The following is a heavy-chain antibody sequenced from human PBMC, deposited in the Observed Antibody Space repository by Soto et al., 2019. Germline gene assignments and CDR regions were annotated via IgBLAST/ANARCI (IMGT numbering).Heavy chain of an antibody. V-gene: IGHV1-69*06. CDR2: IIPIFGTA. CDR1: GGTFSSYA. J-gene: IGHJ3*02. Sequence: SVKVSCKASGGTFSSYAISWVRQAPGQGLEWMGGIIPIFGTANYAQKFQGRVTITADKSTSTAYMELSSLRSEDTAVYYCARDRRGVLDSSGSYYRVAFDIWGQGTMVTV. D-gene: IGHD3-22*01. CDR3: ARDRRGVLDSSGSYYRVAFDI.